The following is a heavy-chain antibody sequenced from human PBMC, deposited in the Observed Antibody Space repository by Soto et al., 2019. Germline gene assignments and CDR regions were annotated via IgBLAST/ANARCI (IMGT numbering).Heavy chain of an antibody. Sequence: GASVKVSCKXSGYTFTDYYVHWVRQAPGQGLEWMGWINPNSGGTKSAEKFQGRVTMTRDTSISTAYMELSRLRSDDTAVYYCARRKGYYYDSSGYHYYFDYWGQGTLVTVSS. J-gene: IGHJ4*02. CDR2: INPNSGGT. CDR3: ARRKGYYYDSSGYHYYFDY. D-gene: IGHD3-22*01. V-gene: IGHV1-2*02. CDR1: GYTFTDYY.